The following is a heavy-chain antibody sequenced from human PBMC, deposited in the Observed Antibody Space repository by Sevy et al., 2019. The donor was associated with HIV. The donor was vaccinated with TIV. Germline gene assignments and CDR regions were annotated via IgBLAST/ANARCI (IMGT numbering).Heavy chain of an antibody. D-gene: IGHD2-15*01. CDR2: IRSKAGGGTT. V-gene: IGHV3-15*01. J-gene: IGHJ4*02. Sequence: GGSLRLSCAASGFTFSNAWMSWVRQSPGTRLEWVGRIRSKAGGGTTDYATIVKGKFTISRDDSRDILYLQLNSLETEDTAVYYCTTDHRRDGIVVVPFEYWGQRTLVTVSS. CDR1: GFTFSNAW. CDR3: TTDHRRDGIVVVPFEY.